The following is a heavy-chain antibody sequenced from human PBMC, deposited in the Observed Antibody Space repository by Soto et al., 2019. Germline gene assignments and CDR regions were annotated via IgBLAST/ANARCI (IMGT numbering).Heavy chain of an antibody. D-gene: IGHD3-3*01. J-gene: IGHJ6*02. CDR1: GFTFSSYG. CDR2: IWYDGSNK. Sequence: GGSLRLSCAASGFTFSSYGMHWVRQATGKGLEWVAVIWYDGSNKYYADSVKGRFTISRDNSKNTLYLQMNSLRAEDTAVYYCARDSERFLEGDYYGMDVWGQGTTVTVSS. V-gene: IGHV3-33*01. CDR3: ARDSERFLEGDYYGMDV.